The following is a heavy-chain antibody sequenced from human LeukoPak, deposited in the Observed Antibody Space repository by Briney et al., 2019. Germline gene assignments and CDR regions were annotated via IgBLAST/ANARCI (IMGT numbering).Heavy chain of an antibody. CDR3: ARWDSDYYYGMDV. CDR2: IYYSGST. CDR1: GGSISSGGYY. Sequence: SQTLSLTCTVSGGSISSGGYYWSWIRQHPGKGLEWIGYIYYSGSTYYNPSLKSRVTISVDTSKNQFSLKLSSVIAADTAVYYCARWDSDYYYGMDVWGQGTTVTVSS. J-gene: IGHJ6*02. V-gene: IGHV4-31*03. D-gene: IGHD1-26*01.